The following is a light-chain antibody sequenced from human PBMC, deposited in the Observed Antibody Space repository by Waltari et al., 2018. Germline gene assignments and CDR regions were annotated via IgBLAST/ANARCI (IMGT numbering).Light chain of an antibody. CDR1: KLGAKY. CDR3: QAWDSSPVV. CDR2: QDS. V-gene: IGLV3-1*01. J-gene: IGLJ2*01. Sequence: SYELTQPPSVSVSPGQTASIPCSGDKLGAKYACWYQQKPGQSPVLVIYQDSKRPSGIPERFSGSNSGNTATLTISGTQAMDEADYYCQAWDSSPVVFGGGTKLTVL.